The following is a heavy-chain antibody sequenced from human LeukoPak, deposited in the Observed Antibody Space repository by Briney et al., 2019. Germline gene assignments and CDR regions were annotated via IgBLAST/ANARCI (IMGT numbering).Heavy chain of an antibody. D-gene: IGHD2-21*01. CDR2: INPSGGST. V-gene: IGHV1-46*01. CDR1: GYTFTSYY. J-gene: IGHJ4*02. CDR3: ARAISWWWR. Sequence: ASVKVSCKASGYTFTSYYMHWVRQAPGQGLEWMGIINPSGGSTSYAQKFQGRVTMTRDTSISTAYMELSRLRSDDTAVYYCARAISWWWRWGQGTLVTVSS.